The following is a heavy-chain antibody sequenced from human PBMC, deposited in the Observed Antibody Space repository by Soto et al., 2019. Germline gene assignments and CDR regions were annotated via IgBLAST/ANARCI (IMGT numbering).Heavy chain of an antibody. D-gene: IGHD3-3*01. CDR1: GYTFTNYD. J-gene: IGHJ5*02. V-gene: IGHV1-8*01. Sequence: GASVKVSCKASGYTFTNYDINWVRQATGQGLEWMGWMNPNSGNTGYAQKFQGRVTMTRNTSISTAYMELSSLRSEDTAVYYCARGPRRITIFGVVIASNWFDPWGQGTLVTVSS. CDR3: ARGPRRITIFGVVIASNWFDP. CDR2: MNPNSGNT.